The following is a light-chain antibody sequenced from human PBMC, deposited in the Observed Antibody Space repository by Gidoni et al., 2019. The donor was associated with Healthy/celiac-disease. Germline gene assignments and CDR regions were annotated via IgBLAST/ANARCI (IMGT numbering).Light chain of an antibody. CDR1: QDIGSH. V-gene: IGKV1-9*01. Sequence: DIQLNQSPSFLSASVGDRVTITCRASQDIGSHIVWYQQKPGKAPKLLIYYAFILQSGVPSRFSGSGSGTEFSLTISSLQPGDFATYYCQQANSHLALTFGGGTKVDI. CDR2: YAF. CDR3: QQANSHLALT. J-gene: IGKJ4*01.